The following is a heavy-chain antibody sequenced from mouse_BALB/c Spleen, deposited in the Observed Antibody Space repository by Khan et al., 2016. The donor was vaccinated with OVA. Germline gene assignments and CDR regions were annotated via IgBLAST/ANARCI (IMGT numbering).Heavy chain of an antibody. CDR2: IDPFSGGS. CDR3: TRQGYVAWFTY. V-gene: IGHV1-31*01. Sequence: VQLKQSGPELMKPGASVKISCKASGYSFTSYYIHWVMQRHGESLEWIGYIDPFSGGSTYNQKFKGKATLPVDKSSSTAYIHLRNLTSEYSAVYYCTRQGYVAWFTYWGQGTLVTVSA. D-gene: IGHD2-2*01. J-gene: IGHJ3*01. CDR1: GYSFTSYY.